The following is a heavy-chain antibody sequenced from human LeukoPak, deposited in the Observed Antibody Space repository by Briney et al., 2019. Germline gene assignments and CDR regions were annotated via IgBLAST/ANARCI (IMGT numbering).Heavy chain of an antibody. V-gene: IGHV4-59*01. CDR2: IYYSGST. Sequence: SETLSLTCTVSGGSISSYYWSWIRQPPGKGLEWIGYIYYSGSTNYNPSLKSRVTISVDTSKNQFSLKLSSVTAADTAVYYCARGRIEIGEFFGWFDPWGQGTLVTVSS. CDR3: ARGRIEIGEFFGWFDP. D-gene: IGHD3-10*01. CDR1: GGSISSYY. J-gene: IGHJ5*02.